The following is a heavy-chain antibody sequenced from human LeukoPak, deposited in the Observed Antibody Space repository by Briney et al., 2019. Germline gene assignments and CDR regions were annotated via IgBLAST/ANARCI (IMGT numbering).Heavy chain of an antibody. CDR2: IKQDGSEK. CDR3: ARDPGPRVPPGSYSDY. CDR1: GFTFSAYS. Sequence: GGSLRLSCAASGFTFSAYSMSWVRQAPGKGLEWVANIKQDGSEKYCVGSVKGRFTISRDNAKNSLYLQMNSLRAEDTAVYYCARDPGPRVPPGSYSDYWGQGTLVTVSP. J-gene: IGHJ4*02. V-gene: IGHV3-7*01. D-gene: IGHD1-26*01.